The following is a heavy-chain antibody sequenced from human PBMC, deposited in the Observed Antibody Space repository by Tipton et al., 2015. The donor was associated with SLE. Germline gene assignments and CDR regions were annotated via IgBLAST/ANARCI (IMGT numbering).Heavy chain of an antibody. Sequence: TLSLTCALYGGSFSGYYWNWIRQPPGKGLEWIGEINHSGSTNYNPSLKSRVTISVDKSKNQFSLKLSSVTAADTAVFYCASLLTTVTYDAFDIWGQGTMVTVSS. V-gene: IGHV4-34*01. CDR2: INHSGST. CDR3: ASLLTTVTYDAFDI. D-gene: IGHD4-17*01. J-gene: IGHJ3*02. CDR1: GGSFSGYY.